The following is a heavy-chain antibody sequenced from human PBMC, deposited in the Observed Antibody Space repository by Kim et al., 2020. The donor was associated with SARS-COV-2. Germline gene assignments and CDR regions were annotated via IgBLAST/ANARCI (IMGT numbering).Heavy chain of an antibody. J-gene: IGHJ6*02. CDR3: ARELRYFDWSPRSTPPSRSMDV. CDR2: ISAYNGNT. CDR1: GYTFTSYG. V-gene: IGHV1-18*04. D-gene: IGHD3-9*01. Sequence: ASVKVSCKASGYTFTSYGISWVRQAPGQGLEWMGWISAYNGNTNYAQKLQGRVTMTTDTSTSTAYMELRSLRSDDTAVYYCARELRYFDWSPRSTPPSRSMDVWGQGTTVTVSS.